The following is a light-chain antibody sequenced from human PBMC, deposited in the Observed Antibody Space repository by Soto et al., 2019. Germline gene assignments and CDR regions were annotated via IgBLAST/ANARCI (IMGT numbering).Light chain of an antibody. V-gene: IGLV2-8*01. CDR3: NSYTGSNNVI. J-gene: IGLJ2*01. CDR2: EVT. Sequence: QYVLTQPPSASGSPGQSVTISCTGTSSDVGGYNYVSWFQQHPGKAPKLIIYEVTKRPSGVPDRFSGSKSGNTASLTVSGLQGGDEADYYCNSYTGSNNVIFGGGTKVTLL. CDR1: SSDVGGYNY.